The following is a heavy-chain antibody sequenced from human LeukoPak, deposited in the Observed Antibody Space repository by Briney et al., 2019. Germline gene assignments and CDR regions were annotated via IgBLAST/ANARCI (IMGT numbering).Heavy chain of an antibody. J-gene: IGHJ4*02. CDR2: IWYDGSNK. D-gene: IGHD3-9*01. CDR1: GFTFSSYG. V-gene: IGHV3-33*01. CDR3: ARDAGRYFDWLGY. Sequence: SGGSLRLSCAASGFTFSSYGMHWVRQAPGKGLEWVAVIWYDGSNKYYADSVKGRFTISRDNSKNTLYLQMNSLRVEDTAVYYCARDAGRYFDWLGYWGQGTLVTVSS.